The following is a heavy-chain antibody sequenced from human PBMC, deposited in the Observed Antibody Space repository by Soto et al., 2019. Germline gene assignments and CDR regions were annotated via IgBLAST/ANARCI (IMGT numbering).Heavy chain of an antibody. Sequence: GSLRLSCGASGFTISSHAMTWVRQAPGKGLEWVSAISGSGDSTYYADSVKGRFTISRDNSKNTMFLQINSLRAEDTAVYYCAQGRGLVSPHYWGQGTLVTVSS. V-gene: IGHV3-23*01. J-gene: IGHJ4*02. CDR3: AQGRGLVSPHY. D-gene: IGHD3-9*01. CDR2: ISGSGDST. CDR1: GFTISSHA.